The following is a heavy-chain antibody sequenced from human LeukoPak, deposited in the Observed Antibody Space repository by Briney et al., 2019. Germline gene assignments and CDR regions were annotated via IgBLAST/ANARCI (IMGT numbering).Heavy chain of an antibody. J-gene: IGHJ5*01. CDR3: AKALGVEVPAASRWFDS. CDR1: GFTFSSYA. V-gene: IGHV3-23*01. CDR2: ISTSGSYT. Sequence: GGSLRLSCAASGFTFSSYAMSWVRQAPGKGLEWVSTISTSGSYTYYADSVKGRFTISRDNSKNTLYLQMNSLRAEDMAVYYCAKALGVEVPAASRWFDSWGQGILVTVSS. D-gene: IGHD2-2*01.